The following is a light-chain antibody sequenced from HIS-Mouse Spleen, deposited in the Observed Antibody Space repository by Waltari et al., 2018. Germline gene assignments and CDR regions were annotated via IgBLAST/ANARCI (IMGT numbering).Light chain of an antibody. CDR2: EDS. V-gene: IGLV3-10*01. CDR1: ALPKKY. Sequence: SYELTQPPSVSVSPGQTARLPCPGDALPKKYAYWYQQKSGQAPVPVIYEDSKRPPGIPERFFGSSSGTMATLTISGAQVEDEADYYCYSTDSSGNHRVFGGGTKLTVL. J-gene: IGLJ2*01. CDR3: YSTDSSGNHRV.